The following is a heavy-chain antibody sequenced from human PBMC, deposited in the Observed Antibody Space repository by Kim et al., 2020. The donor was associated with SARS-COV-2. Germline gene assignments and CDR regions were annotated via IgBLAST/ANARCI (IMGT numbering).Heavy chain of an antibody. V-gene: IGHV3-23*01. J-gene: IGHJ4*02. CDR1: GFTFSSYA. CDR2: ISGSGGST. D-gene: IGHD2-8*01. CDR3: AKVREGGIVLMEIGYYFDY. Sequence: GGSLRLSCAASGFTFSSYAMSWVRQAPGKGLEWVSAISGSGGSTYYADSVKGRFTISRDNSKNTLYLQMNSLRAEDTAVYYCAKVREGGIVLMEIGYYFDYWGQGTLVTVSS.